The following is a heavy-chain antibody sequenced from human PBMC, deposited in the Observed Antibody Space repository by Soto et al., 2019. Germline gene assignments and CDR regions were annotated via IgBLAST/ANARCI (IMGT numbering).Heavy chain of an antibody. Sequence: GGSLRLSCAASGFPFTSYAMHWVRQAPGKGLEWVSGVTATGDGTYYADSVKGRFTISRETSKNTLYLQMNRLRAEDTAVYYCVRPRGKYYYDTLDTWGQGTMVTVSS. CDR3: VRPRGKYYYDTLDT. CDR2: VTATGDGT. CDR1: GFPFTSYA. V-gene: IGHV3-23*01. D-gene: IGHD3-22*01. J-gene: IGHJ3*02.